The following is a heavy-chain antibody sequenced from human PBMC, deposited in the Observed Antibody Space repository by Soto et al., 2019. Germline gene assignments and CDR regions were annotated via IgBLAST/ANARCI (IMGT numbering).Heavy chain of an antibody. V-gene: IGHV3-53*02. CDR3: ARSIVVVIRTFNWYFDL. J-gene: IGHJ2*01. D-gene: IGHD3-22*01. CDR1: GFSVSSNY. Sequence: EVQLVETGGGLIQPGGPLRLSCAASGFSVSSNYMSWVRQAPGKGLEWVSVIYSTGSKYYADSVKGRFIISRDNSKNTLYLEMNSLRAEDTAVYYCARSIVVVIRTFNWYFDLWGLGTLVTVSS. CDR2: IYSTGSK.